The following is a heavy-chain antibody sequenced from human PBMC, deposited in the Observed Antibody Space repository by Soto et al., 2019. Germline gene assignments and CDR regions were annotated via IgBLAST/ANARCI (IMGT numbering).Heavy chain of an antibody. V-gene: IGHV3-11*01. CDR3: ARTRRDYDYVWGSYRALV. D-gene: IGHD3-16*02. Sequence: GGSLRLSCAASGFTFSDYYMSWIRQAPGKGLEWVSYISSSGSTIYYADSVKGRFTISRDNAKNSLYLQMNSLRAEDTAVYYCARTRRDYDYVWGSYRALVWGQGTLVTVSS. CDR2: ISSSGSTI. CDR1: GFTFSDYY. J-gene: IGHJ4*02.